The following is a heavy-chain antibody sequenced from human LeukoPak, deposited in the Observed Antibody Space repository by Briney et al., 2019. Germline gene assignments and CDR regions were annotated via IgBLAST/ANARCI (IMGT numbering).Heavy chain of an antibody. D-gene: IGHD6-19*01. CDR3: TRAVAGHPD. J-gene: IGHJ4*02. CDR1: GVPFSNYY. Sequence: SETLSLTCAVSGVPFSNYYWSWVRQSPTKGLEWIGEINHSGYTSYNPSLKSRVTISIDTSKNQFSLMLTSVTAADTAVYYCTRAVAGHPDWGQGTLVTVSS. CDR2: INHSGYT. V-gene: IGHV4-34*01.